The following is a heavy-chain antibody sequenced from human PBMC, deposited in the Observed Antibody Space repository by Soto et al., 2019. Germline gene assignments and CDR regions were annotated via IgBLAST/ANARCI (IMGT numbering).Heavy chain of an antibody. CDR2: ITGNGGT. J-gene: IGHJ4*02. CDR1: GFTFRIYA. D-gene: IGHD3-22*01. Sequence: EVQLLEPGGGVIQPGGSLRLSCAASGFTFRIYAMSWVRQAPGKGLEWVSTITGNGGTSYADFVRGRFTISRDNSKNTLYLQMNSLRAEDTAIYYCAKDAPGSGWLSDYWGQGTLVTVSS. CDR3: AKDAPGSGWLSDY. V-gene: IGHV3-23*01.